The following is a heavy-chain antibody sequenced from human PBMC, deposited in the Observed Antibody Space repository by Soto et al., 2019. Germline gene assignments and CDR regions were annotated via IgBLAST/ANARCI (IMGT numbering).Heavy chain of an antibody. J-gene: IGHJ6*02. D-gene: IGHD3-10*01. V-gene: IGHV3-7*03. CDR1: GFIFSAHW. CDR2: INQDGSET. CDR3: ARESHPGRTYAYYYYGMDV. Sequence: PGGSLRLSCGTSGFIFSAHWMAWVRQAPGKGLEWVANINQDGSETNFVDSVKGRFTISRDNARNSVFLQMNSLRVEDTAVYYCARESHPGRTYAYYYYGMDVWGQGTTVTVSS.